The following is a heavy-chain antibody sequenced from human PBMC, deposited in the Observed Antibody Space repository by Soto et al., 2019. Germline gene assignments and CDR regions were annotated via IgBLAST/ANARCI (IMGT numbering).Heavy chain of an antibody. J-gene: IGHJ4*02. CDR2: ISYDGSNK. V-gene: IGHV3-30*18. CDR1: GFTFSSYG. D-gene: IGHD1-1*01. Sequence: GGSLRLSCAASGFTFSSYGMHWARQAPGKGLEWVAVISYDGSNKYYADSVKGRFTISRDNSKNTLYLQMNSLRAEDTAVYYCAKDLDGTTFTLDYWGQGTLVTVSS. CDR3: AKDLDGTTFTLDY.